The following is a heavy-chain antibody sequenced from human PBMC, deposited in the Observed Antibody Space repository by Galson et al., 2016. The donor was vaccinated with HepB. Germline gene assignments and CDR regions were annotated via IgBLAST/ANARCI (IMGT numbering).Heavy chain of an antibody. CDR2: IIPTFDTA. CDR3: AREGIGDGDNPLDF. V-gene: IGHV1-69*13. Sequence: SVKVSCKVSGGSFSNYRLTWVRQAPGQGLEWMGGIIPTFDTADYAQKFQGRITITVDDSTTTAYMELSSLRSEDSAVYYCAREGIGDGDNPLDFWGQGTLVTVSS. CDR1: GGSFSNYR. J-gene: IGHJ4*02. D-gene: IGHD5-24*01.